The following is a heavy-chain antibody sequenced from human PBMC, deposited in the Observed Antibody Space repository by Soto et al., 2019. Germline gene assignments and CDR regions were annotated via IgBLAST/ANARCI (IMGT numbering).Heavy chain of an antibody. J-gene: IGHJ4*02. Sequence: GSLRLSCEASGFSLSDYEMNWVRQFPGEGLEWVAYIGRDGETTFYADSVEGRFVVSRDNAKNSLFLQMDSLTGDDTAVYFCARTRPPAALDFWGQGSLVAV. V-gene: IGHV3-48*03. CDR2: IGRDGETT. D-gene: IGHD6-25*01. CDR1: GFSLSDYE. CDR3: ARTRPPAALDF.